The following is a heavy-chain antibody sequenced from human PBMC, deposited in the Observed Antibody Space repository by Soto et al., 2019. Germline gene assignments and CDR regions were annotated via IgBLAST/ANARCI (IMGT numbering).Heavy chain of an antibody. CDR2: FSPLCGTA. CDR1: GGTFSSYA. V-gene: IGHV1-69*01. D-gene: IGHD3-16*02. CDR3: AIKLRLGELSLMQRHYGMDV. Sequence: QVQLVQSGAEVKKPGSSVKVSCKASGGTFSSYAISWVRQAPGQGLEWMGGFSPLCGTANYAQKFQGRVTITADESTSTAYMELSSLRSEDTAVYYCAIKLRLGELSLMQRHYGMDVWGQGTTVTVSS. J-gene: IGHJ6*02.